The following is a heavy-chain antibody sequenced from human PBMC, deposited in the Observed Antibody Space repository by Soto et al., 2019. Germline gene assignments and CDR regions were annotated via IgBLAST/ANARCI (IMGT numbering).Heavy chain of an antibody. CDR1: GYTLTELS. V-gene: IGHV1-24*01. J-gene: IGHJ4*02. D-gene: IGHD4-17*01. Sequence: XSVKVSFNVSGYTLTELSMHLVRHTPGKGLEWMGGFDPEDGETIYAQKFQGRVTMTEDTSTDTAYMELSSLRSEDTAVYYCATSPATVTTDYFDYWGQGTLVTVSS. CDR2: FDPEDGET. CDR3: ATSPATVTTDYFDY.